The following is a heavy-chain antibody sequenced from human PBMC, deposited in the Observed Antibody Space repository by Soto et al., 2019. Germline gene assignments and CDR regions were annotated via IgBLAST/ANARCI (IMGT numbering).Heavy chain of an antibody. D-gene: IGHD1-26*01. Sequence: LRLSCAASGFSFNTYEMNWVRQAPGKGLEWVSYISSSGSTIYYADSVKGRFTVSRDNGKNSLYLQMNSLRAEDTAVYYCAYGGSCDYWGQGTQVTVSS. J-gene: IGHJ4*02. CDR2: ISSSGSTI. CDR1: GFSFNTYE. V-gene: IGHV3-48*03. CDR3: AYGGSCDY.